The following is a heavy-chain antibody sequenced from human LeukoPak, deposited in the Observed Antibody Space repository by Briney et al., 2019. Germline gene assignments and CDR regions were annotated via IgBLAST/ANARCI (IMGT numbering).Heavy chain of an antibody. CDR2: IRYNGNNQ. V-gene: IGHV3-30*02. Sequence: GGSLRLSCAASGFTFNNYGMHWVRQAPGKGLEWVAFIRYNGNNQYYADSVEGRFTISRDNSKNTLYLQMNSLKGDDTAVYYCAKDSAFYYIDVWGKGTTVIISS. D-gene: IGHD3-10*01. CDR3: AKDSAFYYIDV. CDR1: GFTFNNYG. J-gene: IGHJ6*03.